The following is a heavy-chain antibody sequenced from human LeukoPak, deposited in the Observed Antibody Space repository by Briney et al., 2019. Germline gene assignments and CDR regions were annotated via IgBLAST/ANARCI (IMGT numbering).Heavy chain of an antibody. V-gene: IGHV4-34*01. CDR3: ARGPTISETGYFDY. Sequence: SETLSLTCAVYGGSFSAYYWSWLRQSPGKGLEWIAEINHRGDTNYNPSVKSRVTISVDTSKNQFSLKVTSLTAADTAIYYCARGPTISETGYFDYWGQGTLVTVSS. D-gene: IGHD1-1*01. CDR2: INHRGDT. CDR1: GGSFSAYY. J-gene: IGHJ4*03.